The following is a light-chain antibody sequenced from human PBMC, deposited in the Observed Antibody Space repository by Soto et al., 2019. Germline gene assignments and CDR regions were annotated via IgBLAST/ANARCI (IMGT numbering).Light chain of an antibody. CDR3: ATWDTSLSAWV. CDR1: SSNIGAGYD. V-gene: IGLV1-51*01. CDR2: DNN. Sequence: QSVLTQPPSVSGAPGQRVTISCTGSSSNIGAGYDVHWYQQLPGTAPKLLIYDNNKRPSGIPERFSGSKSGTSATLGITGLQTGDEADYYCATWDTSLSAWVFGGGTKLTVL. J-gene: IGLJ3*02.